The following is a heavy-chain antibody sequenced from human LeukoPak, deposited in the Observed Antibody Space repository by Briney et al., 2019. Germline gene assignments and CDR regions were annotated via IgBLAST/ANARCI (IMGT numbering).Heavy chain of an antibody. Sequence: GGSLRLSCAASGFTFSSYAMSWVRQAPGKGLERVSTISGGGGSTYYADPVKGRFTISRDNLKNTLYLQMNSLRAEDTAVYYCAKGGCSSTSCYYGVTDYYYYYMDVWGKGTMVTVSS. CDR2: ISGGGGST. J-gene: IGHJ6*03. CDR1: GFTFSSYA. D-gene: IGHD2-2*01. CDR3: AKGGCSSTSCYYGVTDYYYYYMDV. V-gene: IGHV3-23*01.